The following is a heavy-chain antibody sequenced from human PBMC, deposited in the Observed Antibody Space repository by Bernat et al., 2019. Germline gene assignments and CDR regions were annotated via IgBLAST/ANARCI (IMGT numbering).Heavy chain of an antibody. D-gene: IGHD6-13*01. V-gene: IGHV3-7*04. CDR2: IKQDGSEK. J-gene: IGHJ5*02. CDR3: ARDQGSSWYSLYNWFDP. Sequence: EVQLVESGGGLVQPGGSLRLSCAASGFTFSSYWMSWVRQAPGKGLEWVATIKQDGSEKYYVDSVKGRFTISGDNAKNSLYLQMNSLRAEDTAVYYCARDQGSSWYSLYNWFDPWGQGTLVTVSS. CDR1: GFTFSSYW.